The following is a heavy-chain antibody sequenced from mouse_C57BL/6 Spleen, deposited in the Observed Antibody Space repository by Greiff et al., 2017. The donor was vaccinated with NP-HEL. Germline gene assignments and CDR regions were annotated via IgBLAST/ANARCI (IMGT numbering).Heavy chain of an antibody. D-gene: IGHD3-3*01. CDR2: INPNYGTT. V-gene: IGHV1-7*01. J-gene: IGHJ4*01. Sequence: QVQLQQSGPELAKPGASVKLSCKASGYSFTDYRMNWVKQSNGKSLEWIGEINPNYGTTRYNQKFKDKATLTADKSSSTAYMQLSSLIYADSAVYYCARGDFGKGAMDYWGQGTSVTVSA. CDR1: GYSFTDYR. CDR3: ARGDFGKGAMDY.